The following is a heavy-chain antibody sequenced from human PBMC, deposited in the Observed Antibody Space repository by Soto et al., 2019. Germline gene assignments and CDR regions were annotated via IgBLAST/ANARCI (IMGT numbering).Heavy chain of an antibody. Sequence: ASVKVSCKASGYTFTSYGISWVRQAPGQGLEWMGWISAYNGNTNYAQKLQGRVTMTTDTSTSTAYMELRSLRSDDTAVYYCARDDYDILTGYFGFDPWGQGTLVTVSS. CDR3: ARDDYDILTGYFGFDP. J-gene: IGHJ5*02. D-gene: IGHD3-9*01. CDR2: ISAYNGNT. CDR1: GYTFTSYG. V-gene: IGHV1-18*01.